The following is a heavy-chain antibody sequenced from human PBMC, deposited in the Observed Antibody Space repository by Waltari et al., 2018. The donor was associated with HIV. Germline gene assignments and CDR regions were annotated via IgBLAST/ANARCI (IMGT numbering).Heavy chain of an antibody. CDR1: GFTFTSHA. CDR3: ARDLQIGAAVTGPSWFDP. V-gene: IGHV3-23*01. Sequence: EVRLFESGGGLVQPGGSLRLSCNASGFTFTSHAMNWVRQTPRKGLEWVSSISGRGGTTYYLDSVRGRFTISRDNSKDTLYLQMNSLRAEDSAVYYCARDLQIGAAVTGPSWFDPWGQGTLVTVSS. CDR2: ISGRGGTT. J-gene: IGHJ5*02. D-gene: IGHD6-19*01.